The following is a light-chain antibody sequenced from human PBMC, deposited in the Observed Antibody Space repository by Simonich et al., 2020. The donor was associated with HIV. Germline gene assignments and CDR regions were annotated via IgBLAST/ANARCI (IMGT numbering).Light chain of an antibody. CDR1: SIDVGGYNY. CDR3: CSYAGSSTFWV. Sequence: SALTQPASVSGSPGQSITISCTGTSIDVGGYNYVSWYQQHPDKAPTLMIYDVSTRPSGVSNRFSGSKSGNTASLTISGLQAEDEADYYCCSYAGSSTFWVFGGGTKLTVL. V-gene: IGLV2-23*02. CDR2: DVS. J-gene: IGLJ3*02.